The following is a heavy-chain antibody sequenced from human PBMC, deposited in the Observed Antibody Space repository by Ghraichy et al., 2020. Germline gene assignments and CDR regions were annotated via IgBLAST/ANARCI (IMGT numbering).Heavy chain of an antibody. CDR2: VYYNGST. CDR1: GGSISSSSYY. V-gene: IGHV4-39*01. CDR3: ARTFNSGSYGRGWFVP. J-gene: IGHJ5*02. Sequence: SETLSLTCTVSGGSISSSSYYWGWIRQPPGKGLEWIGSVYYNGSTYYNPSLKSRVTISVDTSKTQFSLKLSSVTATDTAVYYCARTFNSGSYGRGWFVPWGQGILVTVSS. D-gene: IGHD1-26*01.